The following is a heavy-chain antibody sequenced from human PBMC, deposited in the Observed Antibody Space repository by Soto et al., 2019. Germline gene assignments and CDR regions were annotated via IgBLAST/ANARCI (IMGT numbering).Heavy chain of an antibody. CDR3: ARSRAGGTWEQYPSFYFDY. CDR2: ISTYSGDR. D-gene: IGHD1-26*01. Sequence: QVLLVQSGAEVKKPGASVKVACKASGYTFTNYGISWVRQAPGQGLEWLGWISTYSGDRDFAQKVQGRVTMTTDTSTTTAYMELRSLRSNDTAVYYCARSRAGGTWEQYPSFYFDYWGQGALVTVSS. CDR1: GYTFTNYG. V-gene: IGHV1-18*01. J-gene: IGHJ4*02.